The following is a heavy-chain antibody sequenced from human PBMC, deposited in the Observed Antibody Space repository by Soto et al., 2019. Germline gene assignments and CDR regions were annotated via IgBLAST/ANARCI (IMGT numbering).Heavy chain of an antibody. D-gene: IGHD2-8*01. J-gene: IGHJ6*02. CDR1: GYTFTSYA. CDR2: INAGNGNT. Sequence: QVQLVQSGAEVKKPGASVKVSCKAAGYTFTSYAMHWVRQAPGQRLAWMGGINAGNGNTNYSQKFQGRVTITRDTSASTAYMELSSLRSEDTAVYYCARDIVLMVYAIPFYYYYGMDVWGQGTTVTVSS. V-gene: IGHV1-3*01. CDR3: ARDIVLMVYAIPFYYYYGMDV.